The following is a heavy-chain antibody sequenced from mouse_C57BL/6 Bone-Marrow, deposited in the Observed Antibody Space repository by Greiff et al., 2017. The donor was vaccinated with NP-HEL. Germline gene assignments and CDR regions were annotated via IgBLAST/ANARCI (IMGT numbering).Heavy chain of an antibody. D-gene: IGHD1-1*01. J-gene: IGHJ3*01. Sequence: GAELVKPGASVKLSCKASGYTFTSYWMHWVKQRPGQGLEWIGMIHPTSGSTNYNEKFKSKATLTVDKSSSTAYMPLSSLTSEDSAVYYCARHGSSLFACWGQGTLVTVAA. CDR2: IHPTSGST. CDR1: GYTFTSYW. CDR3: ARHGSSLFAC. V-gene: IGHV1-64*01.